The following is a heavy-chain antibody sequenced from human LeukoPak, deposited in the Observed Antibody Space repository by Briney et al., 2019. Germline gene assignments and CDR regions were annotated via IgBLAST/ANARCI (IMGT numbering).Heavy chain of an antibody. CDR2: FDPEGGET. J-gene: IGHJ4*02. CDR3: ATGGYGSGSLDY. V-gene: IGHV1-24*01. Sequence: GASVKVSCKVSGYTLTELSMHWVRQAPGKGLEWMGGFDPEGGETIYAQKFQGRVTMTEDTSTDTAYMELSSLRSEDTAVYYCATGGYGSGSLDYWGQGTLVTVSS. D-gene: IGHD3-10*01. CDR1: GYTLTELS.